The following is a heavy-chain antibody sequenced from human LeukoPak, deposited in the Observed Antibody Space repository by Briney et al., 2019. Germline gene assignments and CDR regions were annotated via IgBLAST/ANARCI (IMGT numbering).Heavy chain of an antibody. D-gene: IGHD4-11*01. CDR1: GYTFDDYA. CDR2: ITADGRLT. J-gene: IGHJ4*02. Sequence: GGSQRLSCAASGYTFDDYATHCARQARGKGQEWVSLITADGRLTYHTDSVKGRFTLSRDSGKNSLFLQMNTLRTEDTAFYYCARDMENYSNYFDYWGQGTLVTVSS. V-gene: IGHV3-43*02. CDR3: ARDMENYSNYFDY.